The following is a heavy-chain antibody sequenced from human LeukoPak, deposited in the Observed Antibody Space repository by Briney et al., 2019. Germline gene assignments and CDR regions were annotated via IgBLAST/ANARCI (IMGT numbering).Heavy chain of an antibody. Sequence: GESLQISCQGSGYRFTSYWIGWVRQLPGKGLEWMGITYPGDSDTRYSPSFQGQVTISADKSISTAYLQWSSLKASDTAMYYCARGATLVYNWFDPWGQGTLVTVSS. CDR1: GYRFTSYW. V-gene: IGHV5-51*01. CDR2: TYPGDSDT. J-gene: IGHJ5*02. CDR3: ARGATLVYNWFDP. D-gene: IGHD1-26*01.